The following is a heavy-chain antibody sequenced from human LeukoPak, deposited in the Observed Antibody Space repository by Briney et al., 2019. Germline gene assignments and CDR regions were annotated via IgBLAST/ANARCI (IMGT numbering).Heavy chain of an antibody. J-gene: IGHJ4*02. D-gene: IGHD5-12*01. CDR1: GGSISSYY. CDR3: ARLYSGYDWDY. V-gene: IGHV4-59*08. Sequence: PSETLSLTCTVSGGSISSYYWSWIRQPPGKGLEWIGYIYYSGSTNYNPSLKSRVTISVDTSKNQFSLKLSSVTAADTAVYYCARLYSGYDWDYWGQGTLVTVSS. CDR2: IYYSGST.